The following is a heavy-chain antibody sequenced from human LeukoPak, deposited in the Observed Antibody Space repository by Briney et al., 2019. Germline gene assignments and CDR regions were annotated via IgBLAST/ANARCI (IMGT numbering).Heavy chain of an antibody. CDR3: ASRPGGSTWYGVFDF. V-gene: IGHV4-59*11. CDR1: GVSMNNHY. D-gene: IGHD6-13*01. J-gene: IGHJ4*02. CDR2: IYDIETT. Sequence: SETLSLTGTVSGVSMNNHYWSWIRQPPGKGLDWIGYIYDIETTNYNPSLNSRVTMSVDTSKNQFSLKLSSVTAADTALYYCASRPGGSTWYGVFDFWSRGTLVIVSS.